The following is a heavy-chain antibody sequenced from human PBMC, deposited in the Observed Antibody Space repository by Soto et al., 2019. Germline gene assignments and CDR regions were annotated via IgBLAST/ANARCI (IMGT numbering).Heavy chain of an antibody. D-gene: IGHD6-19*01. Sequence: PGGSLRLSCAASGFTFSGYWMHWVRQAPGKGLVWVSRINSDGSSTSYADSVKGRFTISRDNAKNTLYLQMNSLRAEDTAVYYCARAKGPRERQWLTNWGQGTLVTVSS. CDR1: GFTFSGYW. CDR3: ARAKGPRERQWLTN. V-gene: IGHV3-74*01. CDR2: INSDGSST. J-gene: IGHJ4*02.